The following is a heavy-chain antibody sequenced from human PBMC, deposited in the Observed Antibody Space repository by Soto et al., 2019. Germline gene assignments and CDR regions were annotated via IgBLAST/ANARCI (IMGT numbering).Heavy chain of an antibody. J-gene: IGHJ3*01. D-gene: IGHD1-26*01. CDR1: GFTFDQHA. CDR3: AKDILLGNSGSYPDAFDV. CDR2: ISWNNGNI. V-gene: IGHV3-9*01. Sequence: EVQLEESGGGLAQPGRSLRLSCAASGFTFDQHAMHWVRQAPGKGLEWVSGISWNNGNIGYAASVKGRFTISRDNAKNSLYLQMERLRTEDTALYYCAKDILLGNSGSYPDAFDVWGQGTMVTVSS.